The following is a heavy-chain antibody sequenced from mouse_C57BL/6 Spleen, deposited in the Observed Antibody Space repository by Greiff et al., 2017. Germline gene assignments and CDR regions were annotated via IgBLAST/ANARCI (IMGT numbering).Heavy chain of an antibody. J-gene: IGHJ2*01. V-gene: IGHV5-4*01. D-gene: IGHD1-1*01. CDR1: GFTFSSYA. Sequence: DVKLVESGGGLVKPGGSLKLSCAASGFTFSSYAMSWVRQTPEKRLEWVATISDGGSYTYYPDNVKGRFTISRDNAKNNLYLQMSHLKSEDTAMYYCAREEALLHWGQGTTLTVSS. CDR2: ISDGGSYT. CDR3: AREEALLH.